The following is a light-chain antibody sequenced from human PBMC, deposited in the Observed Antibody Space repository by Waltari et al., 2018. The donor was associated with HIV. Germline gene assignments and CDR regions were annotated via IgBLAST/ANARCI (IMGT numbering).Light chain of an antibody. CDR2: DAS. V-gene: IGKV3-11*01. CDR1: QSVSSY. Sequence: IVLTQSPATLSLSPGERAPLSCRASQSVSSYLAWYHHKPGKAPRLLIYDASNRATGSPARFSGSGSGTDFTLTISSLEPEDFAVYYCQQRSNWPLTFGGGTKVEIK. CDR3: QQRSNWPLT. J-gene: IGKJ4*01.